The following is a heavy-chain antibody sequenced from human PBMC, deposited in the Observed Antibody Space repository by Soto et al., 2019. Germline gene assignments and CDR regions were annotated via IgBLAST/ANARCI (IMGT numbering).Heavy chain of an antibody. Sequence: EVQLVESGGGLVQPGGSLRLSCAASGFTFSSYWMHWVRQAPGKGLVWVSRINSDGSSTSYADAVKGRFTISRDNAKNTLYLQMNSLRAEDTAVYYCARDPRDSSVYYLPFDYWGQGTLVTVSS. D-gene: IGHD3-22*01. CDR1: GFTFSSYW. V-gene: IGHV3-74*01. CDR3: ARDPRDSSVYYLPFDY. CDR2: INSDGSST. J-gene: IGHJ4*02.